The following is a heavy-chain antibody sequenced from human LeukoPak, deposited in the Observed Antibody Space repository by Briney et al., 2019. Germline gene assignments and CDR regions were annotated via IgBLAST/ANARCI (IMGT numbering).Heavy chain of an antibody. CDR3: ARDSRGSSWFFDY. V-gene: IGHV3-48*03. Sequence: PGGSLRLSCAASGFTFSSYEMNWVRQAPGKGLEWVSYISSSGRTFYYADSVKGRFTISRDNGKNSLYLQMNSLRVEDTAVYYWARDSRGSSWFFDYWGQGALVTVSS. CDR1: GFTFSSYE. D-gene: IGHD6-13*01. J-gene: IGHJ4*02. CDR2: ISSSGRTF.